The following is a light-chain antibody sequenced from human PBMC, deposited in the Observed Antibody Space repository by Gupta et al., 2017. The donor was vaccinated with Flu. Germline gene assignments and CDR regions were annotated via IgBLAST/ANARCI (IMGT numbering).Light chain of an antibody. CDR2: AAP. CDR3: QQLNTFPLT. CDR1: QGISRY. V-gene: IGKV1-9*01. Sequence: DVQLTQSPSFLSASVGDRVTITCRASQGISRYLAWYQQKPGKAPNLLIYAAPTLQSGVPSRFSGSASGPEFTLTISSLQPEDFATIYCQQLNTFPLTFGGGTKVEIK. J-gene: IGKJ4*01.